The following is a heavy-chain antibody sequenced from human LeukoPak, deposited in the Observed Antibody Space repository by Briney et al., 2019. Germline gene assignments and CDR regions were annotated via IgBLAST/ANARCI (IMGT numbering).Heavy chain of an antibody. D-gene: IGHD5-18*01. CDR3: ARVSAIQLYDAFDI. V-gene: IGHV4-38-2*02. Sequence: PSETLSLTCTVSGYSISSGYYWGWIRQPPGKGLEWIGSIYHSGSTYYNPSLKSRVTISVDTSKNQFSLKLSSVTAADTAVYYCARVSAIQLYDAFDIWGQGTMVTVSS. J-gene: IGHJ3*02. CDR2: IYHSGST. CDR1: GYSISSGYY.